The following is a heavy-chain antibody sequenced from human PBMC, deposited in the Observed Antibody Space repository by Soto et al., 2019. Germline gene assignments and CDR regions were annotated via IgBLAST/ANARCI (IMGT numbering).Heavy chain of an antibody. J-gene: IGHJ4*02. Sequence: PSETLSLTCTVSGGSISSGGTGSYWTWIRQLPGKGLEWIGYIYYTGNTYYNPSLKSRPTISIVTSENQFSLKLSSVTAADTAVYYCARDNGYSYGYTLDHWGKGTLVTVS. D-gene: IGHD5-18*01. CDR3: ARDNGYSYGYTLDH. CDR1: GGSISSGGTGSY. CDR2: IYYTGNT. V-gene: IGHV4-31*03.